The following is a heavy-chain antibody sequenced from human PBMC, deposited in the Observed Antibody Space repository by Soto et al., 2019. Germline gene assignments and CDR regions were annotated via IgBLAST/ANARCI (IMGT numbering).Heavy chain of an antibody. CDR2: ISHSGST. Sequence: QLQLQESGSGLVKPSQTLSLTCAVSGGSISSGGYSWSWIRQPPGKGLEWIGYISHSGSTYFNPSLNSRVTLSVDRSKNQFSLKLSSFTGADTAVYYWARGGLLPDYWGQGTLVTVSS. CDR3: ARGGLLPDY. D-gene: IGHD6-19*01. V-gene: IGHV4-30-2*01. CDR1: GGSISSGGYS. J-gene: IGHJ4*02.